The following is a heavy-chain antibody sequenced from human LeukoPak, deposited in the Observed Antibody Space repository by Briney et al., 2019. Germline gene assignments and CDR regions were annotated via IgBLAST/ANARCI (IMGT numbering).Heavy chain of an antibody. V-gene: IGHV1-18*01. CDR3: ARAISRGYGRNSDWFDP. J-gene: IGHJ5*02. CDR1: GYTFTSYG. D-gene: IGHD4-23*01. CDR2: ISAYNGNT. Sequence: ASVKVSCKASGYTFTSYGIRWVRQAPGQGLEWMGCISAYNGNTNYAQKLQGRVTMTTDTSTSTAYMELRSLRSDDTAVYYCARAISRGYGRNSDWFDPWGQGTLVTVSS.